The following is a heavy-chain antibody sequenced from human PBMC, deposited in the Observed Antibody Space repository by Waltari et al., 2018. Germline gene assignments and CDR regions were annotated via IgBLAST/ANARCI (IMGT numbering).Heavy chain of an antibody. CDR1: GGSISSCY. CDR3: ARACGEGWFDP. CDR2: IYYSGST. V-gene: IGHV4-59*01. J-gene: IGHJ5*02. D-gene: IGHD3-10*01. Sequence: QVQLLESGPGLVTPSSTLSLTCTVAGGSISSCYWSCFRQPPGKGLEWIRYIYYSGSTNYNTPLTSRVTISVDTSNNQLTLMLSSVTAADTAVYYCARACGEGWFDPWGQGTLVTVSS.